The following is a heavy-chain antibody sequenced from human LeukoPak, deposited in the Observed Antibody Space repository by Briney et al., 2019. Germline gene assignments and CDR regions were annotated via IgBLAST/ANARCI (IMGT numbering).Heavy chain of an antibody. D-gene: IGHD6-13*01. CDR3: ARGAAGSNRRSHGLTRTEGFDY. Sequence: KTSETLSLTCAVYGGSFSGYYWSWIRQPPGKGLEWIGEINHSGSTNYNPSLKSRVTISVDTSKNQFSLKLSSVTAADTAVYYCARGAAGSNRRSHGLTRTEGFDYWGQGTLVTVSS. CDR2: INHSGST. J-gene: IGHJ4*02. CDR1: GGSFSGYY. V-gene: IGHV4-34*01.